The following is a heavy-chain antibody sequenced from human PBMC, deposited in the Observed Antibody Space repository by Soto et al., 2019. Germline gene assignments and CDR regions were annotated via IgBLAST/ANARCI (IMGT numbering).Heavy chain of an antibody. D-gene: IGHD6-6*01. CDR2: ISSSSTYI. V-gene: IGHV3-21*01. CDR1: GFTFSSFN. Sequence: GGSLRLSCAASGFTFSSFNMNWVRQAPGKGLEWVSFISSSSTYIYYADSVKGRFTVSRDNAKSSLYLQMSSLRAEDTGVYYCAREYGSSSWDVDYWGQGTLVTVSS. CDR3: AREYGSSSWDVDY. J-gene: IGHJ4*02.